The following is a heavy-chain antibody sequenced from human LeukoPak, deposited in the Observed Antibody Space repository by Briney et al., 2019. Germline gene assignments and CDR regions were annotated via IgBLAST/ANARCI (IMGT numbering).Heavy chain of an antibody. Sequence: GGSLRLSCAASGFTVSSNYMSWVRRAPGKGLEWVSVIYSGGSTYYADSVTGRFTISRDNSKNTLYLQMNSLRAEDTAVYYCARHSSTSCYWCFDYWGQGTLVTVSS. CDR3: ARHSSTSCYWCFDY. V-gene: IGHV3-53*01. CDR2: IYSGGST. J-gene: IGHJ4*02. CDR1: GFTVSSNY. D-gene: IGHD2-2*01.